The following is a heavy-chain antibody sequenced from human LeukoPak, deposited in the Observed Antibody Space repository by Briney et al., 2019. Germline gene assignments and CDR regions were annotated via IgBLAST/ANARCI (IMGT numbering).Heavy chain of an antibody. Sequence: PGGSLRLSCAASGFTFSDYYMSWIRQAPGKGLEWVSAISGSGGSTYYADSVKGRFTISRDNSKNTLYLQMNSLRAEDTAVYYCAKGVGRLRTDEYYFDYWGQGTLVTVSS. CDR3: AKGVGRLRTDEYYFDY. CDR1: GFTFSDYY. D-gene: IGHD4-17*01. V-gene: IGHV3-23*01. CDR2: ISGSGGST. J-gene: IGHJ4*02.